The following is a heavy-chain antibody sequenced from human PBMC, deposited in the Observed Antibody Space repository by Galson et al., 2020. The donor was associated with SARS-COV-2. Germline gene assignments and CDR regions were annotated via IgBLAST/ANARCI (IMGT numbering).Heavy chain of an antibody. CDR3: ARDEGIRGYNYGRLYYGMDV. Sequence: NSGGSLRLSCAASGFPFSXYSMNXVRQAPGKGLEWVSXIXXXXTYRXXADSVKGRFTISGDNVKKSLYLKMNSLRAEDTAVYYCARDEGIRGYNYGRLYYGMDVWGQGTTVTVSS. CDR2: IXXXXTYR. CDR1: GFPFSXYS. D-gene: IGHD5-18*01. V-gene: IGHV3-21*01. J-gene: IGHJ6*02.